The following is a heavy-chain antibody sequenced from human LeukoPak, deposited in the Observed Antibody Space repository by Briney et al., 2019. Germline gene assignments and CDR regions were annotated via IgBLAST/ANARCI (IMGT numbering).Heavy chain of an antibody. D-gene: IGHD1-26*01. J-gene: IGHJ4*02. V-gene: IGHV3-7*01. CDR1: GFTFSTYW. CDR2: INQDGSAT. CDR3: AIAAGWEQAY. Sequence: GGSLRLSSAASGFTFSTYWMSWVRQAPGKGLEWVANINQDGSATNYVDSAKGRFIVSRDNAKNSVFLQMSSLRAEDTAVYYCAIAAGWEQAYWGQGTLVTVSS.